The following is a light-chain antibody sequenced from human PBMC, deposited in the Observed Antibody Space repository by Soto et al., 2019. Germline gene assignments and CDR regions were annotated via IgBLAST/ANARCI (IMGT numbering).Light chain of an antibody. CDR1: QSISSY. J-gene: IGKJ1*01. CDR3: QQSYNTPRT. V-gene: IGKV1-39*01. CDR2: AAS. Sequence: DIQMTQSPSSLSASVGDRVTITCRASQSISSYLNWYQQKPGKAPKLLIYAASTLQSGVPSRFSGSGSGTDFTLTISSLQPEDFATYYCQQSYNTPRTFGQGTKVDTK.